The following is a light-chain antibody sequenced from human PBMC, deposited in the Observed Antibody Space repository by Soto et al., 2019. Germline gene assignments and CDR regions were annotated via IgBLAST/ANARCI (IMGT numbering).Light chain of an antibody. V-gene: IGLV1-40*01. J-gene: IGLJ1*01. CDR1: SSNIGAGYD. Sequence: QSVLTQPPSVSGAPGQRVTISCTGSSSNIGAGYDVHWYQQLPGTAPKLLIYGNSNRPSGVPDRFSGCKSGTSASLAITGLQAEDEADYYCQSYDSSLSGFYVFGTGTKLTVL. CDR3: QSYDSSLSGFYV. CDR2: GNS.